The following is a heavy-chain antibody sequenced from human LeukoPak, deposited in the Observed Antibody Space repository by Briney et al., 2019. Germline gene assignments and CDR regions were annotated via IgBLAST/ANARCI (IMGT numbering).Heavy chain of an antibody. CDR3: ARGIRGYSYGYVGVWFDP. CDR2: ISHSGST. J-gene: IGHJ5*02. V-gene: IGHV4-34*01. CDR1: GGSFSGYY. D-gene: IGHD5-18*01. Sequence: SETLSLTCAVYGGSFSGYYWSWIRQPPGKGLEWIGEISHSGSTNYNPSLKSRVTISVDTSKNQFSLKLSSVTAADTAVYYCARGIRGYSYGYVGVWFDPWGQGTLVTVSS.